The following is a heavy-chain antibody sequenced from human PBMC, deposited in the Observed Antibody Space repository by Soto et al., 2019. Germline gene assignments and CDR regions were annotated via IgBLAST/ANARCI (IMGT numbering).Heavy chain of an antibody. J-gene: IGHJ5*02. Sequence: EVQLLESGGGLVQPGGSLRLSCAASGFTFSSYAMSWVRQAPGKGLEWVSSVSGSSGSTSYADSVKGRFTISRDNSKRTVYLQKYRLRAADTAVYFCAKDWFSVTTCYSLETWGKGTLVTVSS. CDR1: GFTFSSYA. D-gene: IGHD4-4*01. V-gene: IGHV3-23*01. CDR3: AKDWFSVTTCYSLET. CDR2: VSGSSGST.